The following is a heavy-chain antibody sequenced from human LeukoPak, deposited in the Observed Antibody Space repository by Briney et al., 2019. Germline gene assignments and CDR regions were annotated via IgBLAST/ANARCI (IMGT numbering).Heavy chain of an antibody. CDR1: GFTFSSYW. CDR3: AKDQDSEGVYYFDY. Sequence: GGSLRLSCAASGFTFSSYWMHWVRQAPGKGLVWVSRINSDGSSTSYADSVKGRFTISRDNSKNTLYLQMNSLRAEDTAVYYCAKDQDSEGVYYFDYWGQGTLVTVSS. V-gene: IGHV3-74*01. D-gene: IGHD3-16*01. CDR2: INSDGSST. J-gene: IGHJ4*02.